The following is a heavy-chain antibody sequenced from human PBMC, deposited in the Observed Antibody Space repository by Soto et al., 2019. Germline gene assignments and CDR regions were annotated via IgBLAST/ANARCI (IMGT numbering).Heavy chain of an antibody. J-gene: IGHJ4*02. CDR1: GFTMRSYG. D-gene: IGHD4-17*01. CDR3: AKDGHYGAPPDH. Sequence: QVQLVESGGGVVQPGRSLRLSCVVSGFTMRSYGMYWVRQAPGKGLEWVSTLSYDGNDKSYADSVKGRFTISRDESKKPLYLQMNSLRTEATAIYYCAKDGHYGAPPDHWGQGPLVTVSS. V-gene: IGHV3-30*18. CDR2: LSYDGNDK.